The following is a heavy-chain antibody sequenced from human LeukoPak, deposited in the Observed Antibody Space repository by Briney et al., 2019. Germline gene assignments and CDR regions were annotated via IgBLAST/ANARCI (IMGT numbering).Heavy chain of an antibody. CDR1: GFTFNTYA. D-gene: IGHD4-17*01. J-gene: IGHJ4*02. V-gene: IGHV3-23*01. CDR3: ASYFHYGDYASLWY. CDR2: MSENGEST. Sequence: QPGGSLRLSCAASGFTFNTYAMSWVRQAPGKGLEWVSSMSENGESTYYADSVKGRFTISRDNSRNTLYMQMNSLRAEDTAVYYCASYFHYGDYASLWYWGQGTLVTVSS.